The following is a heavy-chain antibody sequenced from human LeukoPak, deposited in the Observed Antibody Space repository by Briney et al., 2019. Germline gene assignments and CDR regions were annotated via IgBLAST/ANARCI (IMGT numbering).Heavy chain of an antibody. CDR1: GFTFSSYA. CDR2: ISYDGSNK. Sequence: GGSLRLPCAASGFTFSSYAIHWVRQAPGKGLEWVAVISYDGSNKYYADSVKGRFTISRDNSKNTLYLQMNSLRAEDTAVYYCARNKQLDSLYYFDYWGQGTLVTVSS. D-gene: IGHD6-6*01. J-gene: IGHJ4*02. V-gene: IGHV3-30-3*01. CDR3: ARNKQLDSLYYFDY.